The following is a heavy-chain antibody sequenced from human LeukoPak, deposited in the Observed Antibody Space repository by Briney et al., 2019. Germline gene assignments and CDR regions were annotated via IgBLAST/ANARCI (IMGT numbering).Heavy chain of an antibody. CDR2: ISSSSSTI. D-gene: IGHD3-3*01. CDR1: GFTFSSYS. Sequence: GGSLRLSCAASGFTFSSYSMNWVRQAPGEGLEWVSYISSSSSTIYYADSVKGRFTISRDNAKNSLYLQMNSLRAEDTAVYYCAKETYYDFWSGSPNWFDPWGQGTLVTVSS. J-gene: IGHJ5*02. CDR3: AKETYYDFWSGSPNWFDP. V-gene: IGHV3-48*01.